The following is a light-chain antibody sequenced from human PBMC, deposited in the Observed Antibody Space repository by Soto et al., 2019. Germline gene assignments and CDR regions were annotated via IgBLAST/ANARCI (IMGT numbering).Light chain of an antibody. CDR2: GAS. CDR1: QGIRND. CDR3: QQYDNIILS. J-gene: IGKJ4*01. V-gene: IGKV1-33*01. Sequence: QMTQSPSSLSASVGDRVTITCRASQGIRNDLTWYQQKPGEAPRLLISGASNLEPGVPSRFSGGGSGADFTFIISSLQPEDVATYSCQQYDNIILSFGGGTKVDI.